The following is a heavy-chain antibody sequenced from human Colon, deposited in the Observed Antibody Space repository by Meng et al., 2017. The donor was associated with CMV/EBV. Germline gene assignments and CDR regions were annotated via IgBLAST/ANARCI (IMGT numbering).Heavy chain of an antibody. D-gene: IGHD3-3*01. Sequence: GSLRLSCAVSGVPLSGYHWSWIRQAPGNDLEWIGDIYHNGITKYNPSLKSRLTISVDMSGNEFSLRLSSVTAADTAVYYCARQIWSGSLYNWFDPWDQGTLVTVSS. CDR2: IYHNGIT. CDR3: ARQIWSGSLYNWFDP. J-gene: IGHJ5*02. CDR1: GVPLSGYH. V-gene: IGHV4-34*01.